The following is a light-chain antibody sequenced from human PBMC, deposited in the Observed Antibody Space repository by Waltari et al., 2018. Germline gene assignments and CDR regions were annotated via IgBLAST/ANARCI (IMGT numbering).Light chain of an antibody. V-gene: IGKV2-28*01. J-gene: IGKJ3*01. Sequence: TQSPLSLPVTPGEPASISCRSSQSLLHSNGYNYLDWYLQKPGQSPQLLIYLGSNRASGVPDRFSGSGSGTDFTLKIRRVEAEDVGVYYCMQALQTRTFGPGTKVDIK. CDR3: MQALQTRT. CDR2: LGS. CDR1: QSLLHSNGYNY.